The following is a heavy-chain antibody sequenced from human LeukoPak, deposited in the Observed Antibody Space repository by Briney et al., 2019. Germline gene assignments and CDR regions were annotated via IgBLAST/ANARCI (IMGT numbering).Heavy chain of an antibody. J-gene: IGHJ4*02. Sequence: ASVKVSCKAPGYTFTGYYMHWVRQAPGQGLEWMGWINPNSGGTNYAQKFQGRVTMTRDTSISTAYMELSRLRSDDTAVYYCARDRASYSGSYYQLGYWGQGTLVTVSS. V-gene: IGHV1-2*02. CDR3: ARDRASYSGSYYQLGY. D-gene: IGHD1-26*01. CDR2: INPNSGGT. CDR1: GYTFTGYY.